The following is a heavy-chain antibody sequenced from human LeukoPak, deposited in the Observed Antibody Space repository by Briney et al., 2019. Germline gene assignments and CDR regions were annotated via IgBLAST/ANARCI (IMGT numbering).Heavy chain of an antibody. CDR2: IYYSGST. CDR3: ARGGGSDAFDI. Sequence: PSETLSPTCTVSGGSISSYYWSWIRQPPGKGLEWIGYIYYSGSTNYNPSLRSRVTISVDTSKNQFSLKLSSVTAADTAVYYCARGGGSDAFDIWGQGTMVTVSS. J-gene: IGHJ3*02. V-gene: IGHV4-59*01. D-gene: IGHD3-16*01. CDR1: GGSISSYY.